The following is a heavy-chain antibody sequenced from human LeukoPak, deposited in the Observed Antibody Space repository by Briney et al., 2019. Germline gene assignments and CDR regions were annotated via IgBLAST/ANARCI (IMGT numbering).Heavy chain of an antibody. J-gene: IGHJ4*02. Sequence: GGSLRLSCAASGFTFSSYSMNWVRQAPGKGLEWVSSISSSSSYIYYADSVKGRFTISRDNAKNSLYLQMNSLRAEDTAVYYCARVGVRGGGNVNGFLGYWGQGTLVTVSS. CDR1: GFTFSSYS. D-gene: IGHD4-23*01. V-gene: IGHV3-21*01. CDR2: ISSSSSYI. CDR3: ARVGVRGGGNVNGFLGY.